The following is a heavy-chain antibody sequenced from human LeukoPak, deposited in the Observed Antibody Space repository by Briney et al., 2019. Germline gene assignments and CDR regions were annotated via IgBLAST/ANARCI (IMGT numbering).Heavy chain of an antibody. D-gene: IGHD2-15*01. J-gene: IGHJ3*02. CDR3: ARGAPRVVAATRGAFDI. Sequence: SETLSLTCAVYGGSFSGYYWSWIRQPPGKGLEWIGEINHSGSTNYNPSLKSRVTISVDTSKNQFSLKLSSVTAADTAVYYCARGAPRVVAATRGAFDIWGQGTMVTVSS. CDR2: INHSGST. V-gene: IGHV4-34*01. CDR1: GGSFSGYY.